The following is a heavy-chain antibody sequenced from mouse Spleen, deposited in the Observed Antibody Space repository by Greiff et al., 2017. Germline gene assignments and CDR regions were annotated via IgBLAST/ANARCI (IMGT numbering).Heavy chain of an antibody. D-gene: IGHD1-1*01. J-gene: IGHJ3*01. V-gene: IGHV5-4*02. CDR3: ARGDYYGSSYGWFAY. Sequence: EVKLVESGGGLVKPGGSPKLSCAASGFTFSDYYMYWVRQTPEKRLEWVATISDGGSYTYYPDSVKGRFTISRDNAKNNLYLQMSSLKSEDTAMYYCARGDYYGSSYGWFAYWGQGTLVTVSA. CDR2: ISDGGSYT. CDR1: GFTFSDYY.